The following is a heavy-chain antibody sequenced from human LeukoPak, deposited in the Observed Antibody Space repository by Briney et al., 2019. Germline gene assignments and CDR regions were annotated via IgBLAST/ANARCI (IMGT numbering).Heavy chain of an antibody. V-gene: IGHV1-8*02. CDR2: MNPNSGNT. Sequence: ASVKVSCKASGYTFTSYGISWVRQAPGQGLEWMGWMNPNSGNTGYAQKFQGRVTMTRNTSISTAYMELSSLRSEDTAVYYCARGRYYYGSGSLFDYWGQGTLVTVSS. CDR3: ARGRYYYGSGSLFDY. D-gene: IGHD3-10*01. J-gene: IGHJ4*02. CDR1: GYTFTSYG.